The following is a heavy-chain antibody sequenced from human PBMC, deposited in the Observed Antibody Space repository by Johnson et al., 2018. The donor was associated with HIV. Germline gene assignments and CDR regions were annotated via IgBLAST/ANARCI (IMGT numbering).Heavy chain of an antibody. Sequence: VQLVESGGGVVRPGGSLRLSCAASGFTFDDYGMSWVRQAPGKGLEWVSGINWNGGSTGYADSVKGRFTISRDNAKNSLYLPMNSLRAGDTAVYYCARGAQRVPGFREWSYAFDIWGQGTMVTVSS. D-gene: IGHD3-10*01. CDR1: GFTFDDYG. J-gene: IGHJ3*02. CDR2: INWNGGST. CDR3: ARGAQRVPGFREWSYAFDI. V-gene: IGHV3-20*04.